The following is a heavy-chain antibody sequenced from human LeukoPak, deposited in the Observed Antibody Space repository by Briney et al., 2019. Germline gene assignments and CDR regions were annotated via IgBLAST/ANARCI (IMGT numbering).Heavy chain of an antibody. V-gene: IGHV3-11*06. CDR2: ISSSSSYI. CDR1: GFTFSDYY. D-gene: IGHD2-2*01. Sequence: PGGSLRLSCAASGFTFSDYYMSWIRQAPGKGLEWVSSISSSSSYIYYADSVKGRFTISRDNAKNSLYLQMNSLRAEDTAVYYCARLNCSSTSCYLGAFDIWGQGTMVTVSS. J-gene: IGHJ3*02. CDR3: ARLNCSSTSCYLGAFDI.